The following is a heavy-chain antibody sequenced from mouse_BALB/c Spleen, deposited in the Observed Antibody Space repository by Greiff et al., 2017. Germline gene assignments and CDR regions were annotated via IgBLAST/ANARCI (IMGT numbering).Heavy chain of an antibody. D-gene: IGHD2-1*01. J-gene: IGHJ3*01. Sequence: VQLQQSGAELVRPGTSVKISCKASGYTFTNYWLGWVKQRPGHGLEWIGDIYPGGGYTNYNEKFKGKATLTADTSSSTAYMQLSSLTSEDSAVYFCAREDYGNYHHTYWGQGTLVTVSA. V-gene: IGHV1-63*02. CDR1: GYTFTNYW. CDR2: IYPGGGYT. CDR3: AREDYGNYHHTY.